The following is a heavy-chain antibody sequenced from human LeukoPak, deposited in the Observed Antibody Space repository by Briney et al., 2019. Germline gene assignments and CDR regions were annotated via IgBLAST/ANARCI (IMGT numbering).Heavy chain of an antibody. J-gene: IGHJ6*03. CDR1: GGSISSCCYY. CDR2: IYTSGST. V-gene: IGHV4-61*02. Sequence: SETLSLTCTVSGGSISSCCYYWSWIRPPAGKALEWIGRIYTSGSTNYNPSLKSRVTISVDTSKNQFSLKLSSVTAADTAVYYCARGVNYYYYYMDVWGKGTTVTISS. CDR3: ARGVNYYYYYMDV. D-gene: IGHD4-23*01.